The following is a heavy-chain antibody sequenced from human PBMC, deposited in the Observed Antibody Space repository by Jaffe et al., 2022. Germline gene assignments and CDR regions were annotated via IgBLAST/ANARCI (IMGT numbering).Heavy chain of an antibody. J-gene: IGHJ4*02. D-gene: IGHD2-2*01. CDR3: ARGPALFPYWDQLLSVVDY. CDR1: GGSFSGYY. CDR2: INHSGST. V-gene: IGHV4-34*01. Sequence: QVQLQQWGAGLLKPSETLSLTCAVYGGSFSGYYWSWIRQPPGKGLEWIGEINHSGSTNYNPSLKSRVTISVDTSKNQFSLKLSSVTAADTAVYYCARGPALFPYWDQLLSVVDYWGQGTLVTVSS.